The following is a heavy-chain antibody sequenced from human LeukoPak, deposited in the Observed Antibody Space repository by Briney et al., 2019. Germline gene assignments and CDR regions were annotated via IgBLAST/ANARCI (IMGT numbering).Heavy chain of an antibody. CDR3: ARDAGYCSSTSCHTQVDY. D-gene: IGHD2-2*02. CDR1: GGTFSSYA. Sequence: ASVKVSCKASGGTFSSYAISWVRQAPGQGLEWMGGIIPIFGTANYAQKFQGRVTITADESTSTAYMELSSLRSEDTAVYYCARDAGYCSSTSCHTQVDYWGQGTLVTVSS. V-gene: IGHV1-69*13. CDR2: IIPIFGTA. J-gene: IGHJ4*02.